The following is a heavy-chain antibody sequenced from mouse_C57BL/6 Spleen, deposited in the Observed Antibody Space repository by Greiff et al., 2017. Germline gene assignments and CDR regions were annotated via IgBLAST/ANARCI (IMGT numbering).Heavy chain of an antibody. D-gene: IGHD2-2*01. V-gene: IGHV1-9*01. CDR2: ILPGSGSP. CDR1: GYTFTGYW. CDR3: ARRVRGDYAMDY. J-gene: IGHJ4*01. Sequence: VQLQQSGAELMKPGASVKLSCKATGYTFTGYWIGWVKQRPGHGLEWIGEILPGSGSPNYNEKFKGKATFTADKSSNTAYMQLSSLTTEDSASDYCARRVRGDYAMDYWGQGTSVTVSS.